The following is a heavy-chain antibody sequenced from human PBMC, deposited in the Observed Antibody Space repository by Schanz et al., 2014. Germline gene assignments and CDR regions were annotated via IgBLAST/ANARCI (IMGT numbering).Heavy chain of an antibody. J-gene: IGHJ3*02. V-gene: IGHV4-4*02. CDR1: GASISSSNW. CDR3: ARDRGHGDLPGDI. D-gene: IGHD4-17*01. Sequence: QVQLQESGPGLSKPSGTLSLTFAVSGASISSSNWWSWVRQPPGKGLEWIGEIYHSGNTNYNASLKSRVTISVDNSKNQFSLKVRSVTAADTAVYYCARDRGHGDLPGDIWGQGTMVTVSS. CDR2: IYHSGNT.